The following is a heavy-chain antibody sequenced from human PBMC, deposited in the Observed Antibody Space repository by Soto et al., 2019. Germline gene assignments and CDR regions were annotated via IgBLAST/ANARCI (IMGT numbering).Heavy chain of an antibody. J-gene: IGHJ4*02. D-gene: IGHD6-13*01. CDR3: ARRIPTAGLFDY. Sequence: SETLSLTCTVSGGSISGYYWSWIRQPPGKGLEWIGYIYYSGTTNYNPSLQSRVTISRDTAKNQFSLKLSSVTAADTAVYYCARRIPTAGLFDYWGQGNLVTVSS. V-gene: IGHV4-59*12. CDR2: IYYSGTT. CDR1: GGSISGYY.